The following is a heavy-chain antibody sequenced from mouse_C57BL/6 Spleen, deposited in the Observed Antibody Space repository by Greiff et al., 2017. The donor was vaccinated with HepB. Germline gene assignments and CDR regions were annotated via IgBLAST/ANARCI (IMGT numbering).Heavy chain of an antibody. CDR3: ARYGSNYGFFAY. CDR1: GYTFTSYW. Sequence: QVQLQQPGAELVKPGASVKLSCKASGYTFTSYWMQWVKQRPGQGLEWIGEIDPSDSYTNYNQKFKGKATLTVDTSSSTAYMQLSSLTSEDSAVYYCARYGSNYGFFAYWGQGTLVTVSA. D-gene: IGHD2-5*01. CDR2: IDPSDSYT. J-gene: IGHJ3*01. V-gene: IGHV1-50*01.